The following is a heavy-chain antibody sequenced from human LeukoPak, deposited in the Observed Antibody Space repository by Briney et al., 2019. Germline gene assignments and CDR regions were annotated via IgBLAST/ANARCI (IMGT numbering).Heavy chain of an antibody. J-gene: IGHJ4*02. Sequence: GASVKVSCKASGYTFTDYYLHWVRQAPGQGLEWMGWINPNSGGTNYAQQFQGRVTMTRDTSITAAYMELTSLRSDDTAVYYCARGLTSVTHVTQRECGYWGQGTLVTVSS. CDR3: ARGLTSVTHVTQRECGY. V-gene: IGHV1-2*02. CDR1: GYTFTDYY. D-gene: IGHD4-17*01. CDR2: INPNSGGT.